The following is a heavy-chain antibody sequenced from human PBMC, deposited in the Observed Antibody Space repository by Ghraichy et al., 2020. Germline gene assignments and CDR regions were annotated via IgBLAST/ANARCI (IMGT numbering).Heavy chain of an antibody. CDR1: GLNFSSYA. D-gene: IGHD3-9*01. CDR2: ISGSGGST. V-gene: IGHV3-23*01. CDR3: AKSPLLLRYFDWLYRELDY. J-gene: IGHJ4*02. Sequence: LSLTCAASGLNFSSYAMSWVRQAPGKGLEWVSAISGSGGSTYYADSVKGRFTISRDNSKNTLYLQMNSLRAEDTAVYYCAKSPLLLRYFDWLYRELDYWGQGTLVTVSS.